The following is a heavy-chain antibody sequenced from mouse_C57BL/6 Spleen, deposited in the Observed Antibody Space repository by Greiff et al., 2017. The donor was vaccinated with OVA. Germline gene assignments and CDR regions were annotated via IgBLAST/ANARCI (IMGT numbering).Heavy chain of an antibody. CDR3: ARPPYYSNPAWFAY. J-gene: IGHJ3*01. CDR2: ISNGGGST. CDR1: GFTFSDYY. V-gene: IGHV5-12*01. D-gene: IGHD2-5*01. Sequence: EVKLVESGGGLVQPGGSLKLSCAASGFTFSDYYMYWVRQTPEKRLEWVAYISNGGGSTYYPDTVKGRFTISRDNAKNTLYLQMSRLKSEDTAMYYCARPPYYSNPAWFAYWGQGTLVTVSA.